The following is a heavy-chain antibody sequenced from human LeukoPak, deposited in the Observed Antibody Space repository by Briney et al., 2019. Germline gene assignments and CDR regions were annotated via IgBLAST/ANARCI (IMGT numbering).Heavy chain of an antibody. Sequence: PGGSLRLSCAASGFIFSDFGMGWVRQAPGKGLEWVSTISGGGGSTYYADSVKGRFTISRDNSKNTLYLQVNSLRAEDTAVYYCAKGGKWDVTPFDYWGQGTLVTVSS. V-gene: IGHV3-23*01. CDR2: ISGGGGST. CDR1: GFIFSDFG. CDR3: AKGGKWDVTPFDY. D-gene: IGHD1-26*01. J-gene: IGHJ4*02.